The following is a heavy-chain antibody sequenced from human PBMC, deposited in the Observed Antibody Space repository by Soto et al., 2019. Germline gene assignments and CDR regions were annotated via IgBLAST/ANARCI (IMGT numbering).Heavy chain of an antibody. CDR2: ISDYNGNK. CDR3: ARGWGKYYFDY. J-gene: IGHJ4*02. CDR1: GYPFTSYG. D-gene: IGHD7-27*01. V-gene: IGHV1-18*04. Sequence: APVKVSCKASGYPFTSYGISWVRKSPGQGLEGMGWISDYNGNKNYLQKLKGSVTMTTDTSTSTGYMELRSLRSDDTAVYYCARGWGKYYFDYWGQGTLVAVCS.